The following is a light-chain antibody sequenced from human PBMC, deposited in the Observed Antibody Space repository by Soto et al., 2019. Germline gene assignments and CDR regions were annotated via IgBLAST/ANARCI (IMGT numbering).Light chain of an antibody. CDR3: AAWDDGLNGRFV. J-gene: IGLJ1*01. CDR1: SSNIGSNT. V-gene: IGLV1-44*01. Sequence: QSVLTQPPSASGTPGQRVTISCSGSSSNIGSNTVNWYQQLPGTAPELLIYSNNQRPSGVPDRFSGSKSGTSASLAISGLQSEDEADYYCAAWDDGLNGRFVFGTGTKVTVL. CDR2: SNN.